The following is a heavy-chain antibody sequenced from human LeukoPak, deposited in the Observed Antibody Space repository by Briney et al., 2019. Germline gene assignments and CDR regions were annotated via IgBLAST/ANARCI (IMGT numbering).Heavy chain of an antibody. D-gene: IGHD3-22*01. J-gene: IGHJ3*01. V-gene: IGHV3-30*18. Sequence: GGSLRLSCAASGFTFRNYGMHWVRQAPGKGLEWVAVISHGGSNKFYADSVKGRLTISRDNSKNILNLEIISLRVEDTAVYYCAKSFAMIVDEGAFDFWGQGTMVTVSS. CDR3: AKSFAMIVDEGAFDF. CDR2: ISHGGSNK. CDR1: GFTFRNYG.